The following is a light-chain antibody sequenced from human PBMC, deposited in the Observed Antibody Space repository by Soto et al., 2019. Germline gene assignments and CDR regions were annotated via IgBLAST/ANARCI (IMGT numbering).Light chain of an antibody. Sequence: QSVLTQPPSGSAAPGQRVSISCSGGSSNIGKNSVSWYQQLPATAPKLLIYDDHQRPSGIPDRFSASKSGTSATLDITGLHPADEADYYCATWDLTLSAGVLFGGGTKLTVL. CDR2: DDH. V-gene: IGLV1-51*01. CDR3: ATWDLTLSAGVL. CDR1: SSNIGKNS. J-gene: IGLJ2*01.